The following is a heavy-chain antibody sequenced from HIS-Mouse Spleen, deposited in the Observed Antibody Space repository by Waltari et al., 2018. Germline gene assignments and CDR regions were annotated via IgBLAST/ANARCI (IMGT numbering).Heavy chain of an antibody. CDR2: IYYSGST. D-gene: IGHD6-13*01. V-gene: IGHV4-39*07. CDR1: GGSIISSRSY. CDR3: AREIPYSSSWYDWYFDL. Sequence: QLQLQESGPGLVKPSETLSLTCTVPGGSIISSRSYWGWIRQPPGKGLEWIGSIYYSGSTYYNPSLKSRVTISVDTSKNQFSLKLSSVTAADTAVYYCAREIPYSSSWYDWYFDLWGRGTLVTVSS. J-gene: IGHJ2*01.